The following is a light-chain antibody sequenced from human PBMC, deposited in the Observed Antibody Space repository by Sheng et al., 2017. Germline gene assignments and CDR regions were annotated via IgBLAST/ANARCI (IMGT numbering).Light chain of an antibody. CDR2: GNS. Sequence: QSVLTQPPSVSGAPGQRVTISCTGSSSNIGAGYDVHWYQQLPGTAPKLLIYGNSNRPSRGPVDRFSGSKSGTSASLAITGLQAEDEADYYCQSYDSSLSGYVFGTGTKVTVL. CDR1: SSNIGAGYD. CDR3: QSYDSSLSGYV. V-gene: IGLV1-40*01. J-gene: IGLJ1*01.